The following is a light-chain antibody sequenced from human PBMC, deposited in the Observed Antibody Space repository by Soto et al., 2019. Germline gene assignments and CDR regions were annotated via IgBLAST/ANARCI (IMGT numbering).Light chain of an antibody. CDR2: WAS. CDR1: QSVLYSASNKNY. V-gene: IGKV4-1*01. Sequence: DIVMTQSPDSLAVSLGERATINCKSSQSVLYSASNKNYLAWYQQKPGQPPKLLIYWASTRESGVPDRFSGSESGTDFTLTISSLQAEDVAVYYCQQYCSTPYTFGQGTKLEIK. J-gene: IGKJ2*01. CDR3: QQYCSTPYT.